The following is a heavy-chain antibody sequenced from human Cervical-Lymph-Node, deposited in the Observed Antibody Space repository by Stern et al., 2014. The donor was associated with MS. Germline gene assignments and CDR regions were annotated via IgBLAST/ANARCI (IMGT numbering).Heavy chain of an antibody. Sequence: VQLVESGGGLVQPGGSLRLSCAASGFTFSSYWMSWVRQAPGKGLEWVANIKQDGSEKYYVDSVKGRFTISRDNAKNSLYLQMNSLRAEDTAVYYCARMGNSGWYEYYYYYYGMDVWGQGTTVTVSS. J-gene: IGHJ6*02. CDR2: IKQDGSEK. D-gene: IGHD6-19*01. CDR1: GFTFSSYW. V-gene: IGHV3-7*01. CDR3: ARMGNSGWYEYYYYYYGMDV.